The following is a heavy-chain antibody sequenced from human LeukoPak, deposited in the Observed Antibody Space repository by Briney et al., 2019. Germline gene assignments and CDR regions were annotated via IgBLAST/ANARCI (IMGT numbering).Heavy chain of an antibody. CDR2: IKAKAHGGTI. CDR1: GFTFINAW. D-gene: IGHD1-26*01. CDR3: TTDGVGVEGATYDN. Sequence: GGSLRLSCAASGFTFINAWMAWVRQAPGKGLEWVGRIKAKAHGGTIEYAAPVKGRFTISRDDSKNTLYLQMNSLKTEDTAVYYCTTDGVGVEGATYDNWGQGTLVAVSS. V-gene: IGHV3-15*01. J-gene: IGHJ4*02.